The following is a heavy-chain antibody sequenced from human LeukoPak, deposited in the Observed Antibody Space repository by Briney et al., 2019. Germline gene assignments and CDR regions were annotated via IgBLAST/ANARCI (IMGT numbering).Heavy chain of an antibody. D-gene: IGHD2-2*01. J-gene: IGHJ4*02. V-gene: IGHV1-18*01. Sequence: ASVKVSCKAPGYTFTSYGISWVRQAPGQGLEWMGWISAYNGNTNYAQKLQGRVTMTTDTSTSTAYMELRSLRSDGTAVYYCARGLVYCSSTSCNPTHFDYWGQGTLVTVSS. CDR2: ISAYNGNT. CDR1: GYTFTSYG. CDR3: ARGLVYCSSTSCNPTHFDY.